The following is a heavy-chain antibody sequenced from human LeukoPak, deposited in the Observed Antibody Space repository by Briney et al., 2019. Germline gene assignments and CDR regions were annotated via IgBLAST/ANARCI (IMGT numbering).Heavy chain of an antibody. D-gene: IGHD4-23*01. J-gene: IGHJ4*01. CDR2: FYISGST. CDR1: VDSTFSYI. Sequence: SETPSHTCADSVDSTFSYIWSWIRSPAQGGREWIGRFYISGSTNYNPSLKSRVTMSVDTSKNQFSLKMRFITAADTAVYYCATSYGGNSWNYWGQGTRVTVSS. V-gene: IGHV4-4*07. CDR3: ATSYGGNSWNY.